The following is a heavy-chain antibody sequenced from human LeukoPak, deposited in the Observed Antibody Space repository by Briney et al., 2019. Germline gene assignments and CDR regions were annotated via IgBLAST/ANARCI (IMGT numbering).Heavy chain of an antibody. CDR2: ISGSGGST. CDR3: ASYTSAVQLRFLELTQQ. V-gene: IGHV3-23*01. D-gene: IGHD3-3*01. Sequence: PGGSLRLSCAASGFTFSSYAMTWVRQAPGKGLEWVSAISGSGGSTYYADSVKGRFTISRDNSKNTLYLQMNSLKTEDTAVYYCASYTSAVQLRFLELTQQWGQGTLVTVSS. CDR1: GFTFSSYA. J-gene: IGHJ4*02.